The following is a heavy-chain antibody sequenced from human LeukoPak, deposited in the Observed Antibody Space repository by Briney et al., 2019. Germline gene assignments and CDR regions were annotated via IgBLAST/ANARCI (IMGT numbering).Heavy chain of an antibody. CDR2: IIPIFGTA. CDR3: AREVKWELRGPCDY. V-gene: IGHV1-69*05. J-gene: IGHJ4*02. Sequence: VKVSCKASGGTFSSYAISWVRQAPGQGLEWMGGIIPIFGTANYAQKFQGRVTMTRDMSTSTVYMELSSLRSEDTAVYYCAREVKWELRGPCDYWGQGTLVTVSS. CDR1: GGTFSSYA. D-gene: IGHD1-26*01.